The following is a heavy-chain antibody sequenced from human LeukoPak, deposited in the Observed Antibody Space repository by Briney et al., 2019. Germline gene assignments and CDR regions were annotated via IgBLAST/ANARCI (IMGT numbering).Heavy chain of an antibody. D-gene: IGHD1-26*01. J-gene: IGHJ4*02. CDR3: ARAVGIVGATTPEYHY. Sequence: GASVKVSCKASGYTFTSYYMHWVRQAPGQGLEWMGIINPSGGSTSYAQKFQGRVTMTTDMSTSTVYMELSGLRSEDTAVYYCARAVGIVGATTPEYHYWGQGTLVTVSS. CDR1: GYTFTSYY. CDR2: INPSGGST. V-gene: IGHV1-46*01.